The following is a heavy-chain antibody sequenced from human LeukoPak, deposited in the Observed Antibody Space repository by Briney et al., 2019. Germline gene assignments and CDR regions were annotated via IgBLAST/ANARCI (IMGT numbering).Heavy chain of an antibody. D-gene: IGHD3-9*01. CDR2: ISSNGQST. J-gene: IGHJ4*02. V-gene: IGHV3-64*02. Sequence: GGSLRLSCAVSGFTFSTYAMHWVRQAPGKGLEYVSAISSNGQSTYYADSVKGRFTISRDNSENTVYLQMGSLRAEDMAVYYCARGRWVDIVTHGFDYWGQGSLVTVSS. CDR1: GFTFSTYA. CDR3: ARGRWVDIVTHGFDY.